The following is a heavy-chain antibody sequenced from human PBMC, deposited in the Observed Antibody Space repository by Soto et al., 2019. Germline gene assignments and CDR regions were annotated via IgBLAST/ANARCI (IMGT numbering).Heavy chain of an antibody. J-gene: IGHJ5*02. CDR3: ARSVFP. Sequence: QVQLQESGPGLVKPSQTLSLTCXXXXXXXXXXXYYWTWIRQHPGKGLEWIGYIYYSGSTYYNPXXXXXXXXXXXXXXXXXXXXXXXXXXXXXXVYYCARSVFPWGQGTLVTVSS. CDR2: IYYSGST. CDR1: XXXXXXXXYY. D-gene: IGHD3-10*01. V-gene: IGHV4-31*01.